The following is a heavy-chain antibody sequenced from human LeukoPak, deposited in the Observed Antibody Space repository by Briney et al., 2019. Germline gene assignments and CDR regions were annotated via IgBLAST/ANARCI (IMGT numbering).Heavy chain of an antibody. D-gene: IGHD3-22*01. CDR1: GYTFTGYY. V-gene: IGHV1-2*02. J-gene: IGHJ4*02. Sequence: ASVKVSCKASGYTFTGYYIHWVRQAPGQGLEWMAWIDPHSGGTHYAQKFQGRVTMTRDTSISTYYMDLSRLTSDDTAIYYCARARYYDSSGYPSFDNWGQGTLVTVSS. CDR2: IDPHSGGT. CDR3: ARARYYDSSGYPSFDN.